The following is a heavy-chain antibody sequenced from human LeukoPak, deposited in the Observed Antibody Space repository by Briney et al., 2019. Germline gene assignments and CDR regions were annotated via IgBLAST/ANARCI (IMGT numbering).Heavy chain of an antibody. Sequence: GGSLRLSCAASGNYWMHWVRQVPGKGLVWVSHINSDGSWTSYADSVKGRFTISKDNAKNTVYLQMNSLRAEDTAVYYCVSFYETYWGRGTLVTVS. J-gene: IGHJ4*02. D-gene: IGHD2/OR15-2a*01. CDR2: INSDGSWT. CDR3: VSFYETY. V-gene: IGHV3-74*01. CDR1: GNYW.